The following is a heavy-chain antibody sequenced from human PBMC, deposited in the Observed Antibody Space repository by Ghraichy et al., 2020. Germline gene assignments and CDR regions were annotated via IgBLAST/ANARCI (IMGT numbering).Heavy chain of an antibody. Sequence: ASVKVSCRASGFTFTSYNVNWVRQATGQGLEWMGWMNPNSGNAGYAQKFQGRVTMTRDTSMSTAHMELRSLRSEDTAVYYCAIHDYLWGSYGDDVFDIWGQGTMVTVSS. V-gene: IGHV1-8*01. D-gene: IGHD3-16*01. CDR2: MNPNSGNA. J-gene: IGHJ3*02. CDR1: GFTFTSYN. CDR3: AIHDYLWGSYGDDVFDI.